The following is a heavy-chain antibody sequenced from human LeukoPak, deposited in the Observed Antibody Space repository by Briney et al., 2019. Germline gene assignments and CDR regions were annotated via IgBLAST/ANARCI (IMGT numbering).Heavy chain of an antibody. CDR2: INPNSGDT. CDR1: GYTFTAYF. V-gene: IGHV1-2*06. J-gene: IGHJ4*02. Sequence: ASVKVSFKAAGYTFTAYFIHWVRQAPGQGLEWMGRINPNSGDTNYAQKFQGRVTMTRDTSTSTAYMELSRLTSDDTAVYYCARPTSYGYYFDSWGQGTLVTVSS. D-gene: IGHD5-18*01. CDR3: ARPTSYGYYFDS.